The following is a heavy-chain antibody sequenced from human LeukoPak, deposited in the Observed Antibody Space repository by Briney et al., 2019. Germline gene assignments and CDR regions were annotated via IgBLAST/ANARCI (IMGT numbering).Heavy chain of an antibody. D-gene: IGHD3-22*01. CDR3: ASLYYFDSSGYYYGKADI. J-gene: IGHJ3*02. V-gene: IGHV4-31*11. CDR2: IYYSGST. Sequence: SETLSLTCAVYGGSFSGYYWSWIRQLPGKGLECIGFIYYSGSTFYNPSLKSRVTISIDTSKNQFSLKLSSVTAADTAVYYCASLYYFDSSGYYYGKADIWGQGTMVTVSS. CDR1: GGSFSGYY.